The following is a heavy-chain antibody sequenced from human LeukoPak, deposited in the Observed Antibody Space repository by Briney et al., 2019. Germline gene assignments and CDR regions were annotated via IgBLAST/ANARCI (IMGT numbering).Heavy chain of an antibody. CDR3: ARGGTKQLWSASDY. V-gene: IGHV1-69*13. CDR2: IIPIFGTA. CDR1: GGTFSSYA. J-gene: IGHJ4*02. Sequence: ASVKVSCKASGGTFSSYAISWERQAPGQGLDWMGGIIPIFGTANYAQEFQGRVTITADESTSTAYMELSSLRSEDTAVYYCARGGTKQLWSASDYWGQGTLVTVSS. D-gene: IGHD5-18*01.